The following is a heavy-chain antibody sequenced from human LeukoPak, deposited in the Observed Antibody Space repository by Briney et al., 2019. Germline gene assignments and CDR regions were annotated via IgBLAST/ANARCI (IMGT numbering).Heavy chain of an antibody. CDR1: GYTFTGYY. J-gene: IGHJ4*02. D-gene: IGHD4-23*01. CDR3: ARPMTTVEVRFVY. V-gene: IGHV1-2*02. Sequence: ASVKVSCKASGYTFTGYYMHWVRQAPGQGLEWMGWINPNSGGTNYAQKFQGRVTMTRDTSISTAYMELSRLRSDDTAVYYCARPMTTVEVRFVYWGQGTLVTVSS. CDR2: INPNSGGT.